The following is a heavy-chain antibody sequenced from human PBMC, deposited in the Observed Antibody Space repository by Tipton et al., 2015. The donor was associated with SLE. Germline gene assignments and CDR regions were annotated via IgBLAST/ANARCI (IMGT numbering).Heavy chain of an antibody. Sequence: GLVKPSETLSLTCTVSGSSLTGSYWSWIRQPPGKGLEWIGYIYYIGGAKYNPSLESRLTISVDTSKNQFSLRLSSVTAADTAVYYCARDHCTGGVCSYYYYYYGMDVWGQGTTVTVSS. V-gene: IGHV4-59*12. CDR2: IYYIGGA. J-gene: IGHJ6*02. CDR1: GSSLTGSY. D-gene: IGHD2-8*02. CDR3: ARDHCTGGVCSYYYYYYGMDV.